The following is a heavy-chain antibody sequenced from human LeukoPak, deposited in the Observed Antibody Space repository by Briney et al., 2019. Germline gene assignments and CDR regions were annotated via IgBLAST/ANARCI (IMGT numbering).Heavy chain of an antibody. D-gene: IGHD3-22*01. CDR1: GGSISSYY. CDR2: IYYSGST. Sequence: SETLSLTCTVSGGSISSYYWGWIRQPPGKGLEWIGYIYYSGSTNYNPSLKSRVTISVDTSKNQFSLKLSSVTAADTAVYYCAHHYDSSGYYSLYGDAFDIWGQGTMVTVSS. J-gene: IGHJ3*02. V-gene: IGHV4-59*01. CDR3: AHHYDSSGYYSLYGDAFDI.